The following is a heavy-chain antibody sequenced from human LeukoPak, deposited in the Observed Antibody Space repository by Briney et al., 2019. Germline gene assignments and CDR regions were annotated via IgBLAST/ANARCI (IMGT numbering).Heavy chain of an antibody. CDR3: AKGRTAVAGTLSDY. CDR1: GFTFDDYA. J-gene: IGHJ4*02. CDR2: ISWNSGSI. Sequence: VRSLRLSCAASGFTFDDYAMHWVRQAPGKGLERVSGISWNSGSIGYADSVKGRFAISRDNAKNSLYLQMNSLRAEDTALYYCAKGRTAVAGTLSDYWGQGTLVTVSS. D-gene: IGHD6-19*01. V-gene: IGHV3-9*01.